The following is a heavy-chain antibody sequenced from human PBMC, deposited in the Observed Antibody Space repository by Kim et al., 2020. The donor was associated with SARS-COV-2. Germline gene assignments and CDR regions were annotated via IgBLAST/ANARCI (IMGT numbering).Heavy chain of an antibody. J-gene: IGHJ4*02. Sequence: TSYAQRFQGGVTRTRATSASTVYMELSSLRSEDTAVYYCARERDGSLCDYWGQGTLVTVSS. CDR2: T. V-gene: IGHV1-46*01. CDR3: ARERDGSLCDY.